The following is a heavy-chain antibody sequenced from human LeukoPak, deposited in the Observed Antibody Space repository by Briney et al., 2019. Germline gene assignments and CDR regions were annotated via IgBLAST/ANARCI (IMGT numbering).Heavy chain of an antibody. CDR3: ARGGIAVAGLSLRAFDI. CDR1: GGSFSGCY. D-gene: IGHD6-19*01. J-gene: IGHJ3*02. CDR2: IYSGGST. Sequence: ETLSLTCAVYGGSFSGCYWSWVRQAAGKGLEWVSVIYSGGSTYYADSVKGRFTISRDNSKNTLYLQMNSLRAEDTAVYYCARGGIAVAGLSLRAFDIWGQGTMVIVSS. V-gene: IGHV3-66*01.